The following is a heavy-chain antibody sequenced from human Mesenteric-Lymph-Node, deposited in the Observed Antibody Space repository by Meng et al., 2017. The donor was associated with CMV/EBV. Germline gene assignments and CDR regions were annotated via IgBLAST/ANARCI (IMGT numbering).Heavy chain of an antibody. Sequence: GESLKISCAASGFTFGNYAMSWVRQAPGKGLEWVGRIKSNTDGGTTDYAAPGKGRFTISRDDSKYMFYLQMNSLRADDTAVYYCATGAGYFPYWGQGTLVTVSS. CDR2: IKSNTDGGTT. CDR1: GFTFGNYA. D-gene: IGHD3-9*01. CDR3: ATGAGYFPY. V-gene: IGHV3-15*01. J-gene: IGHJ4*02.